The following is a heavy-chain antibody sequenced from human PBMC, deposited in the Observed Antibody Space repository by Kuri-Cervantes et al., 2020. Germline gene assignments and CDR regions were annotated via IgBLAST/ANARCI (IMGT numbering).Heavy chain of an antibody. D-gene: IGHD3-16*02. CDR1: GFTFDDYA. Sequence: GGSLRLSCAASGFTFDDYAMHWVRQAPGKGLEWVSLISWDGGSTYYADSVKGRFTISRDNAKNSLYLQMNSLRAEDTALYYCAKGSPIRLGELSLSYMDVWGKGTTVTVSS. J-gene: IGHJ6*03. CDR2: ISWDGGST. V-gene: IGHV3-43D*04. CDR3: AKGSPIRLGELSLSYMDV.